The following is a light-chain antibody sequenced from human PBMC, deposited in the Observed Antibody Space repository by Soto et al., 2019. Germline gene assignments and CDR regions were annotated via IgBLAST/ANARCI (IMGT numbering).Light chain of an antibody. CDR1: QSISSR. CDR3: QQYNSYSLT. V-gene: IGKV1-5*01. Sequence: DIQMTQSPSTLSASVGDRVTITCRASQSISSRLAWYQQKPGKAPKILIYDASNLESWVPSRFSASGSGTEFTLTISSLQPDDFATYYCQQYNSYSLTFGGGTKVEIK. CDR2: DAS. J-gene: IGKJ4*01.